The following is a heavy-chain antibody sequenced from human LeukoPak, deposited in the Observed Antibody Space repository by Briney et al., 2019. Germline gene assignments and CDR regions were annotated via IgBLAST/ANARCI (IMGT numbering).Heavy chain of an antibody. CDR2: INHSGST. CDR3: ARGGLRGGYSYGYDYYYYMDV. CDR1: GGSFSGYY. V-gene: IGHV4-34*01. D-gene: IGHD5-18*01. Sequence: KPSETLSLTCAVYGGSFSGYYWSWIRPPPGKGLEWIGEINHSGSTNYNPSLKSRVTISVDTSKNQFSLKLSSVTAADTAVYYCARGGLRGGYSYGYDYYYYMDVWGEGTTVTVSS. J-gene: IGHJ6*03.